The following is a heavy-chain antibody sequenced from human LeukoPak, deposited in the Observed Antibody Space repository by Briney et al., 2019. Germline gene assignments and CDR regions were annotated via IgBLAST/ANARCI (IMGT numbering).Heavy chain of an antibody. D-gene: IGHD6-13*01. CDR3: ARDRQQLYYYYMDV. CDR1: GASISSRSYY. CDR2: IHYSGTT. J-gene: IGHJ6*03. V-gene: IGHV4-39*07. Sequence: SETLSLTCTVSGASISSRSYYWGWIRQAPGKGLEWIGSIHYSGTTYYNPSLKSRVTISVDTSKNQFSLRLSSVTAADTAVYYCARDRQQLYYYYMDVWGKGTTVTVSS.